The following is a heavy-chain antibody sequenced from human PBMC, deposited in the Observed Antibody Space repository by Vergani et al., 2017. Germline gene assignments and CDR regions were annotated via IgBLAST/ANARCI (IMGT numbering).Heavy chain of an antibody. Sequence: QVKLQESGPGLLKPSQTLSLTCTVSGESIRSGSHYWSWVRQPAGKGLEWIGRIYYSGRTDYNPSLESRVTISVDTSKNTFSLKLNSVTAEDTAIYYCARDSAVGGTFDSWGQGTLVSVSS. CDR1: GESIRSGSHY. J-gene: IGHJ4*02. CDR2: IYYSGRT. V-gene: IGHV4-61*02. CDR3: ARDSAVGGTFDS. D-gene: IGHD1-26*01.